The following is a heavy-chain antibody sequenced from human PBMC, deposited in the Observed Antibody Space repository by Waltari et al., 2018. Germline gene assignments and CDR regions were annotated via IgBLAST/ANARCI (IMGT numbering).Heavy chain of an antibody. V-gene: IGHV3-21*01. CDR2: ISSSSSYI. CDR1: GFTFSSYS. Sequence: EVQLVESGGGLVKPGGSLRLSCAASGFTFSSYSMNGVRQAPGKGLEWVSSISSSSSYIYYADSVKGRFTISRDNAKNSLYLQMNSLRAEDTAVYYCARDAILNTHDTSREALYYYGMDVWGQGTTVTVSS. D-gene: IGHD1-1*01. CDR3: ARDAILNTHDTSREALYYYGMDV. J-gene: IGHJ6*02.